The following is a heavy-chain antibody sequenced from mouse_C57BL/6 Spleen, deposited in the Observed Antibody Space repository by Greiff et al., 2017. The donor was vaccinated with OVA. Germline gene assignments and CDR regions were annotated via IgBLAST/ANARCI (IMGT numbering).Heavy chain of an antibody. CDR1: GYAFSSYW. CDR2: LYPGDGDT. Sequence: QVQLQQSGAELVKPGASVKISCKASGYAFSSYWMNWVKQRPGKGLEWIGQLYPGDGDTNYNGKFKGKATLTADKSSSTAYMQLSSLTSEDSAVYFCARGEAVYYFDYWGQGTTLTVSS. J-gene: IGHJ2*01. CDR3: ARGEAVYYFDY. V-gene: IGHV1-80*01.